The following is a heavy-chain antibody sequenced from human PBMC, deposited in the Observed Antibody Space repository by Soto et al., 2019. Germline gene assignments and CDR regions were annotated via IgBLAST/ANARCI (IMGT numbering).Heavy chain of an antibody. D-gene: IGHD6-19*01. V-gene: IGHV4-4*02. CDR2: MYASGST. J-gene: IGHJ4*02. CDR1: GASITSSNW. Sequence: QVQLQESGPGLVKASGTLSLTCAVSGASITSSNWWSWVRQPPGKGLEWIGEMYASGSTSYNPSLKSRLTISVDKSKNQLSLNLDSVTAADTALYDCAIETVAGRDYWGQGTLVTVSS. CDR3: AIETVAGRDY.